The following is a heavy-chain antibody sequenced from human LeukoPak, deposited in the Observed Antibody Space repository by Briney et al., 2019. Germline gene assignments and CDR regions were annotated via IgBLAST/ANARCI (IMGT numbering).Heavy chain of an antibody. Sequence: SETLSLTCTVSGGSISGYYWSWIRQPPGKGLEWIGYIYYSGSTNYNPSLKSRVTISVDASKNQFSLKLSSVTATDTAVYYCARGCSAGTPHNWFDPWGQGTLVTVSS. CDR3: ARGCSAGTPHNWFDP. CDR1: GGSISGYY. V-gene: IGHV4-59*01. J-gene: IGHJ5*02. D-gene: IGHD6-13*01. CDR2: IYYSGST.